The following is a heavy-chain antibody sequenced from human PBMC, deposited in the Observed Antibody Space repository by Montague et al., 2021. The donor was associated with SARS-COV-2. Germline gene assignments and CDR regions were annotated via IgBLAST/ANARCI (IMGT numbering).Heavy chain of an antibody. Sequence: QSGAEVKKSGESLRISCRGSGYDFTSYWISWVRQTPGKGLEWMGRVNPADSRTNYSPSFQGQVTISVDKSATTAYLQWSSLKASDTAIYYCARSQYCGSDCYFDHWGQGSLVTVSS. CDR1: GYDFTSYW. CDR2: VNPADSRT. D-gene: IGHD2-21*02. V-gene: IGHV5-10-1*01. J-gene: IGHJ4*02. CDR3: ARSQYCGSDCYFDH.